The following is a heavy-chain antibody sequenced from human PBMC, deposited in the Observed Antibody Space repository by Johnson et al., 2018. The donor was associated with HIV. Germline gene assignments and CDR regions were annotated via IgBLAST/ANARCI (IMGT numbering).Heavy chain of an antibody. CDR1: GFTVSSNY. Sequence: VQLVESGGGLIQTGGSLRLSCVASGFTVSSNYMNWVRQAPGKGLEWVSFIYSDGSTYYADSVKGRFTISRDNSKNTVYLQMNSLRAEDTAMYYCARDRGGSSYSWGAFDIWGQGTMVTVSS. CDR3: ARDRGGSSYSWGAFDI. D-gene: IGHD5-18*01. CDR2: IYSDGST. V-gene: IGHV3-53*01. J-gene: IGHJ3*02.